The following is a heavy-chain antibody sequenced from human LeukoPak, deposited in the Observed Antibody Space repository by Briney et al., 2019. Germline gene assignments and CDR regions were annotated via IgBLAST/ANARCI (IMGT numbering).Heavy chain of an antibody. CDR2: IISSGSTK. CDR1: GFRFFNYE. V-gene: IGHV3-48*03. D-gene: IGHD4-17*01. CDR3: ARQADGDSVSQYYYYMDV. Sequence: GGSLRLSCEASGFRFFNYEMNWVRQAPGKGLEWVSYIISSGSTKYYADSVKGRFTISRDNAKNSLYLEMNSLRVDDTADYCARQADGDSVSQYYYYMDVWGKGTTVTISS. J-gene: IGHJ6*03.